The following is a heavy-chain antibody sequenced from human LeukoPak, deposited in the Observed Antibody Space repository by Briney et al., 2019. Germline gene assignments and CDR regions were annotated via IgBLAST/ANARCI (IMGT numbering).Heavy chain of an antibody. CDR3: ARDLGVATIGGFDY. CDR2: ISSSSSTI. CDR1: GFTFSSYS. Sequence: GGSLRLSCAASGFTFSSYSMNWVRQAPGKGLEWVSYISSSSSTIYYADSVKGRFTISRDNAKNSLYLQMNSLRAEDTAVYYCARDLGVATIGGFDYWSQGTLVTVSS. J-gene: IGHJ4*02. D-gene: IGHD5-12*01. V-gene: IGHV3-48*01.